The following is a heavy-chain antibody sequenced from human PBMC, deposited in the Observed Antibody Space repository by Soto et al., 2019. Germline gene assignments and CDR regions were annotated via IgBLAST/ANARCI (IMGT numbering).Heavy chain of an antibody. CDR1: GFTFSSYG. CDR2: ISYDGSNK. V-gene: IGHV3-30*18. CDR3: AKGLVGATAKGPFYYYYYGMDV. Sequence: GRSLRLSCAASGFTFSSYGMHWVRQAPGKGLEWVAVISYDGSNKYYADSVKGRFTISRDNSKNTLYLQMNSLRAEDTAVYYCAKGLVGATAKGPFYYYYYGMDVWGQGTTVTVSS. J-gene: IGHJ6*02. D-gene: IGHD1-26*01.